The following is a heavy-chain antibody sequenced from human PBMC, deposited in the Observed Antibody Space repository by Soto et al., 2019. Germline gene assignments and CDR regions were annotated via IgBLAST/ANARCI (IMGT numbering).Heavy chain of an antibody. D-gene: IGHD3-22*01. J-gene: IGHJ3*02. CDR3: ATTDEPHPLYDSSGYGAFDI. V-gene: IGHV3-23*01. CDR2: ISGSGGST. CDR1: GFTFSSYA. Sequence: GGSLRLSCAASGFTFSSYAMSWVRQAPGKGLEWVSAISGSGGSTYYADSVKGRFTISRDNSKNTLYLQMNSLRAEDTAVYYCATTDEPHPLYDSSGYGAFDIWGQGTMVTVSS.